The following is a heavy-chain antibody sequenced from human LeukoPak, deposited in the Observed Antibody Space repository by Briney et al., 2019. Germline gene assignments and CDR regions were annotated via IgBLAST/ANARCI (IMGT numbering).Heavy chain of an antibody. CDR3: AKDDSSGYYPTEFDY. J-gene: IGHJ4*02. CDR2: IGVNT. V-gene: IGHV3-23*01. D-gene: IGHD3-22*01. Sequence: GGSLRLSCAASGFTFSSYWMSWVRQAPGKGLEWVSAIGVNTYYTDSVKGRFTISRDNSKNTLYLQMNSLRAEDTAVYYCAKDDSSGYYPTEFDYWGQGTLVTVSS. CDR1: GFTFSSYW.